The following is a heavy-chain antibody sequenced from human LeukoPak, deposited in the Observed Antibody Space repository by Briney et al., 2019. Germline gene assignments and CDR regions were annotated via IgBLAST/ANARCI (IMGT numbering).Heavy chain of an antibody. J-gene: IGHJ4*02. Sequence: GGSLRLSCAASGFGFSNYAMHWVRQAPGKGLEWLSVIYSGGSTYYADSVKGRFNIYRDHSKNTLYLQLNSLRAEDTAVYYCARNRDYGQTGYFDYWGQGTLVTVSS. V-gene: IGHV3-66*01. CDR1: GFGFSNYA. CDR2: IYSGGST. CDR3: ARNRDYGQTGYFDY. D-gene: IGHD4/OR15-4a*01.